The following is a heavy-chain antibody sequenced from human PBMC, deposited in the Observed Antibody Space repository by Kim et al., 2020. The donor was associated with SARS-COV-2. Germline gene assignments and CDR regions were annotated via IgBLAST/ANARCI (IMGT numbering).Heavy chain of an antibody. D-gene: IGHD6-19*01. CDR3: SKDNKGRIAVAPDAFDI. V-gene: IGHV3-23*01. Sequence: GGSLRLSCAASGFTFSSYAMSGVRQAPGKGLEWVSAISGSGGSTYYADSVKGRFTISRDNSKNTLYLRMNSLRAEDTAVYYCSKDNKGRIAVAPDAFDICGQGTMVTVSS. J-gene: IGHJ3*02. CDR1: GFTFSSYA. CDR2: ISGSGGST.